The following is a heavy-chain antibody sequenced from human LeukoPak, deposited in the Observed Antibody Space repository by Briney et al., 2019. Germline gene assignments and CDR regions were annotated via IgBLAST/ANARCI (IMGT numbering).Heavy chain of an antibody. CDR2: ISYDGSNK. D-gene: IGHD3-22*01. Sequence: PGGSLRLSCAASGFTFSSYAMHWVRQAPGKGLEWVAVISYDGSNKYYADSVKGRFTISRDNSKNMLYLQMNSLRAEDTAVYYCARDSLYYYDSSGYYYGYYYYYGMDVWGQGTTVTVSS. J-gene: IGHJ6*02. CDR1: GFTFSSYA. CDR3: ARDSLYYYDSSGYYYGYYYYYGMDV. V-gene: IGHV3-30-3*01.